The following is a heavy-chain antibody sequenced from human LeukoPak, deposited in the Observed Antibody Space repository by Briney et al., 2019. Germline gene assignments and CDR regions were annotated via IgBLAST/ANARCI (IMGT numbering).Heavy chain of an antibody. CDR2: INHSGST. CDR1: GGSFSGYC. Sequence: SETLSLTCAVYGGSFSGYCWSWIRQPPGKGLEWIGEINHSGSTNYNPSLKGRVTISVDTSKNQFSLKLSSVTAADTAVYYCARGRYCSSTSCWSDYWGQGTLVTVSS. CDR3: ARGRYCSSTSCWSDY. V-gene: IGHV4-34*01. J-gene: IGHJ4*02. D-gene: IGHD2-2*01.